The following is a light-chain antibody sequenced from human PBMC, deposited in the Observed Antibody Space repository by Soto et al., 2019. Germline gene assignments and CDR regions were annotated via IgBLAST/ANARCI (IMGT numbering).Light chain of an antibody. V-gene: IGKV1-5*03. CDR2: KAS. CDR3: QQYSYFAT. J-gene: IGKJ1*01. CDR1: QSISSW. Sequence: DIQMTQSPSTLSASVGDRVTITCRASQSISSWLTWYQQKAGQAPKLLIYKASIVESGVPSRFSGSGSGTEFTLTISRPQPYDSATYYCQQYSYFATFGQGTRVEVK.